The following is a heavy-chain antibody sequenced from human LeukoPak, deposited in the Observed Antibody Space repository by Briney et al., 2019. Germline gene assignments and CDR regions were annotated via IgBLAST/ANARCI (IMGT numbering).Heavy chain of an antibody. CDR1: GFTFSRHS. J-gene: IGHJ6*03. V-gene: IGHV3-7*01. CDR2: IKEDGTEK. Sequence: PGGSLRLSCEVSGFTFSRHSMSWVRQAPGKGLEWVAKIKEDGTEKYYVGSVEGRFTISRDNARNTLFLQMNSLRVEDTAVYLCARGRGDYVSATIPASYNYMNVWAKGPTVSVPS. CDR3: ARGRGDYVSATIPASYNYMNV. D-gene: IGHD3-10*01.